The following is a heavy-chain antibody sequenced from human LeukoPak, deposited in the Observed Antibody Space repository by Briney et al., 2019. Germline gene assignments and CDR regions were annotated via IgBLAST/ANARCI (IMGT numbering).Heavy chain of an antibody. CDR2: IKSDGIST. J-gene: IGHJ3*02. D-gene: IGHD3-22*01. Sequence: PGGSLRLSCAASGFTFSSYWMHWVRQAPGKGLVWLSRIKSDGISTSYADSVKGRFTISRDNSKNTLYLQMNSLRAEDTAVYYCAKDYDSSGWAAFDIWGQGTMVTVSS. CDR3: AKDYDSSGWAAFDI. V-gene: IGHV3-74*01. CDR1: GFTFSSYW.